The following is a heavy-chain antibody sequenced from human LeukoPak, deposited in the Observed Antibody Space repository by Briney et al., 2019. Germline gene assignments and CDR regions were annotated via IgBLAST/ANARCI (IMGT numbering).Heavy chain of an antibody. CDR3: ATRGGPPFSGSYRNWFDP. D-gene: IGHD1-26*01. CDR2: MNPNSGNT. Sequence: ASVKVSCKASGYTFTNYDINWVRQATGQGLEWMGWMNPNSGNTGYAQKFQGRVTMTRNTSISTAYMELSSLRSEDTAVYYCATRGGPPFSGSYRNWFDPWGQGTLVTVSS. CDR1: GYTFTNYD. V-gene: IGHV1-8*01. J-gene: IGHJ5*02.